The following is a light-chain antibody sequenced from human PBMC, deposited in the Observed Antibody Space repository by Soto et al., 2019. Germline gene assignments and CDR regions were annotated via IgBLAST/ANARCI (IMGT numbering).Light chain of an antibody. V-gene: IGKV1-5*03. CDR1: QTISTL. CDR3: QQYSTYPST. CDR2: KAS. J-gene: IGKJ1*01. Sequence: DIQMTQSPSTLSASVGDRVTITCRASQTISTLLVWYQQRPGKAPNLLIYKASSLESGVPSRFSGSGSGTECTLTISSLQPDDFATYFCQQYSTYPSTFGQGPKVEVK.